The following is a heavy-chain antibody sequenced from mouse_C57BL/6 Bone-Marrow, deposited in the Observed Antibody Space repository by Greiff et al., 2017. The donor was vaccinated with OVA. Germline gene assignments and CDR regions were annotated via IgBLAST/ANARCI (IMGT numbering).Heavy chain of an antibody. Sequence: VQLQQSGAELVKPGASVKLSCKASGYTFTSYWMHWVKQRPGRGLEWIGRIDPNSGGTKYNEKFKSKATLTVDKPSSTAYMQLSSLTSENSAVYYWARSVTTVVAPGAMDYWGQGTTVTVSS. D-gene: IGHD1-1*01. CDR3: ARSVTTVVAPGAMDY. V-gene: IGHV1-72*01. CDR2: IDPNSGGT. J-gene: IGHJ4*01. CDR1: GYTFTSYW.